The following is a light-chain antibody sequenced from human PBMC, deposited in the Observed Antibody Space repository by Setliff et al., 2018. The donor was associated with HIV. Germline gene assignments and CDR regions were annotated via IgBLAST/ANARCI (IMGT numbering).Light chain of an antibody. CDR3: CSYVGSYSYI. CDR2: DVS. CDR1: TSDVGNYNY. J-gene: IGLJ1*01. V-gene: IGLV2-11*01. Sequence: QSVLTQPRSVSGSPGQTVTLSCTGSTSDVGNYNYVSWYQQYPGKAPKLIIFDVSRRPSGVPDRFSGSKSQNTASLTISGLQPEDEADYYCCSYVGSYSYIFGSGTKGTVL.